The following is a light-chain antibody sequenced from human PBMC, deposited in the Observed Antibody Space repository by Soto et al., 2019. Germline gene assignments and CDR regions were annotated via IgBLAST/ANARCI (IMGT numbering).Light chain of an antibody. CDR3: EQYGSSPRT. V-gene: IGKV3-20*01. CDR2: GVS. J-gene: IGKJ1*01. Sequence: EIVLTQSPGTLSLSPGERATLSCRASQSVSSNYFAWYQQKPGQAPRLLIYGVSSRPTGIPDRFSGSGSGTDFTLTISRLEPADFAVYYCEQYGSSPRTFGQGTKVEIK. CDR1: QSVSSNY.